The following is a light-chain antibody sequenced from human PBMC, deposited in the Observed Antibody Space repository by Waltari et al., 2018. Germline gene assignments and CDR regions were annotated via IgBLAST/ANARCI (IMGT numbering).Light chain of an antibody. V-gene: IGKV3-15*01. CDR2: GAS. Sequence: ETVMTQSPATLSVSPGERATLSCRASQSVSSKLAWYQQQPGQAPRLLIYGASTRATDIPARFSGGGSGTEFTLIISSLQSEDFAVYFCQQYSYWPRTFGRGTKVEIK. CDR3: QQYSYWPRT. CDR1: QSVSSK. J-gene: IGKJ1*01.